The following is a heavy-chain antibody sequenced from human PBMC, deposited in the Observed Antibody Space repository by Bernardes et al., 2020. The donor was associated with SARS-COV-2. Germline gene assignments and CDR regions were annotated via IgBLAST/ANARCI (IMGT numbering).Heavy chain of an antibody. CDR3: AREGELWSTPFDH. D-gene: IGHD3-10*01. J-gene: IGHJ4*02. CDR2: IYTSGST. Sequence: SETLSLTCTVSGGSISSGNYYWNWIRQPAGKGLEWIGRIYTSGSTNYNPSLKSRVTISVDTSKNQFSLKLSSVTAADTAVYYCAREGELWSTPFDHWGQGTLVTVSS. V-gene: IGHV4-61*02. CDR1: GGSISSGNYY.